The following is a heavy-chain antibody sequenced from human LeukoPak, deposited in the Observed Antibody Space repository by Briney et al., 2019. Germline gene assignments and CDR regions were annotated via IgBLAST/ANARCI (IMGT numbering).Heavy chain of an antibody. D-gene: IGHD2-15*01. J-gene: IGHJ1*01. V-gene: IGHV3-23*01. CDR1: GFSFNTYA. CDR3: AQQVGYCSSGSCYFTY. Sequence: PGGSLRLSCAASGFSFNTYAMSWVRQAPGKGLEWVSAISNTGGSTYYADSVKGQFTISRDKSENTLSLQMNSLRAEDTAVYYCAQQVGYCSSGSCYFTYWGQGTLVTVSS. CDR2: ISNTGGST.